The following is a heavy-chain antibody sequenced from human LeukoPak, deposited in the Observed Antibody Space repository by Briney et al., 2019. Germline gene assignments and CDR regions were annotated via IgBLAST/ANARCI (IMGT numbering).Heavy chain of an antibody. J-gene: IGHJ4*02. D-gene: IGHD6-13*01. CDR3: ARDSAGNDY. CDR1: GFTFSTYW. CDR2: IKQDGNEK. V-gene: IGHV3-7*01. Sequence: GGSLRLSCAASGFTFSTYWMSWVRQAPGKGLEWVANIKQDGNEKYYVDSVKGRFTISRDNAKNSLYLQMNSLRAEDTAMYYCARDSAGNDYWGQGTLVTVSS.